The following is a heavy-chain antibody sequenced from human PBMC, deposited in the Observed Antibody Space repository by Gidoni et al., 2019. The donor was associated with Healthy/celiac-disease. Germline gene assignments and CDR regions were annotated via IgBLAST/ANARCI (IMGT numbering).Heavy chain of an antibody. V-gene: IGHV4-31*03. D-gene: IGHD3-3*01. CDR2: IYYSGST. Sequence: QVQLQESGPGLVTPSQTLSLTCTVSGGSISSGGYYWSWIRQHPGKGLEWIGYIYYSGSTYYKPSLKSRVTISVETSKNKFSLKLSSVTAADTAVYYCASARGPDYDFWSGYYFDYWGQGTLVTVSS. J-gene: IGHJ4*02. CDR1: GGSISSGGYY. CDR3: ASARGPDYDFWSGYYFDY.